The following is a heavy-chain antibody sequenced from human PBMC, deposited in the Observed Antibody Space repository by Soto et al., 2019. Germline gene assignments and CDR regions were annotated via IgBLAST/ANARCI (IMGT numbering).Heavy chain of an antibody. V-gene: IGHV3-15*07. CDR1: GFAFTNVW. D-gene: IGHD3-3*01. Sequence: QLVESGGGLVKPGGSLALSCAGSGFAFTNVWLHWVRQAPGKGLEWVGRIKSKPDGETTDYAAPVKGRFTISRDDSTNTLYLKRNSLQTEYSGLYSCNTYDDFGGGHTALWCQGTLVTVSS. CDR2: IKSKPDGETT. CDR3: NTYDDFGGGHTAL. J-gene: IGHJ4*02.